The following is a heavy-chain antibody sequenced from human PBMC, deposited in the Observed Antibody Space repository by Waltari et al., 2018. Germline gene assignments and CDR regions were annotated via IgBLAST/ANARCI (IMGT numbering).Heavy chain of an antibody. CDR1: GFTFSNFP. D-gene: IGHD6-13*01. CDR3: AREVGSSWPLDY. V-gene: IGHV3-30*04. CDR2: ISSDGSNE. J-gene: IGHJ4*02. Sequence: QVQLMESGGGVAQRGRSLRLSCAASGFTFSNFPIHWVRQAPGKGLEWVAVISSDGSNEHYADSVKGRFTISRDNSKNTLYLEINSLRGDDTAVYFCAREVGSSWPLDYWGQGTLVTVSS.